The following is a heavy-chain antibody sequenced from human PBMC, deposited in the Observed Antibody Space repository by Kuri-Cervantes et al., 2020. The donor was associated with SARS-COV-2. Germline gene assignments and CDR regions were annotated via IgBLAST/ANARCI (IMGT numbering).Heavy chain of an antibody. D-gene: IGHD3-3*01. J-gene: IGHJ4*02. CDR3: ARGSQGSGLEVFDY. Sequence: GESLKISCAASGFTFSSYGMHWVRQAPGKGLEWVAFIRYDGSNKYYADSVKGRFTISRHNSKNTLYLQMNSLRAEDTAVYYCARGSQGSGLEVFDYWGQGTLVTVSS. V-gene: IGHV3-30*02. CDR2: IRYDGSNK. CDR1: GFTFSSYG.